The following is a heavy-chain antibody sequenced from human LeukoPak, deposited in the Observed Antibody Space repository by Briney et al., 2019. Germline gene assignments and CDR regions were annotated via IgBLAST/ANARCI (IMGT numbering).Heavy chain of an antibody. Sequence: GASVRVSSTASGFTFRDYYVQWVRQVPGQGLEWVGWMYFNSGATRYAPKFQGRVTLTGDTSINTVYMELVSLGSDDTAMYYCAREGSSASGQDWDAFDIWGQETMVTVSS. D-gene: IGHD5-12*01. CDR3: AREGSSASGQDWDAFDI. V-gene: IGHV1-2*02. CDR2: MYFNSGAT. CDR1: GFTFRDYY. J-gene: IGHJ3*02.